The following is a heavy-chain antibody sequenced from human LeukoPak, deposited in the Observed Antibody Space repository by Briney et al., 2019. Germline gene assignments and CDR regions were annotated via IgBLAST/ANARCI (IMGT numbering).Heavy chain of an antibody. V-gene: IGHV5-51*01. J-gene: IGHJ6*03. CDR2: IYPGDSDT. CDR1: GYSFTSYW. Sequence: GESLKISCKGSGYSFTSYWIGWVRQMPGKGLEWMGIIYPGDSDTRYSPSFKGQVTISADNSISTAYLQWSSLKASETAMYYCARLGLVATRSAHLYYSYYYMDVWGKGTTVTVSS. D-gene: IGHD5-12*01. CDR3: ARLGLVATRSAHLYYSYYYMDV.